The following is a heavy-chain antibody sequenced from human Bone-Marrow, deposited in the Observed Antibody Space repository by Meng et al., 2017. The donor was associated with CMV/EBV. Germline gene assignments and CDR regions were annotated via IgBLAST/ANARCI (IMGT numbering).Heavy chain of an antibody. CDR1: GFTVSSSY. V-gene: IGHV3-53*01. Sequence: LTCAASGFTVSSSYLSWVRQAPGKGLEWVSVIYSGGSTYYADSVKGRFTISRDNSKNTLYLQMNSLRAEDTAVYYCTGETGGRVFGMDVWGQGTTVTVSS. CDR3: TGETGGRVFGMDV. D-gene: IGHD2-15*01. J-gene: IGHJ6*02. CDR2: IYSGGST.